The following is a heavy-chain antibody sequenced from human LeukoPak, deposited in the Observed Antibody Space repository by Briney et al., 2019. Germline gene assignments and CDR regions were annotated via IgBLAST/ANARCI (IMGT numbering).Heavy chain of an antibody. Sequence: SETLSLTCAVYGGSFSGYYWSWIRQPPGKGLEWIGEINHSGSTYYNPSLKSRVTISVDTSKNQFSLKLSSVTAADTAVYYCARHLGDYGGNDRVDWFDPWGQGTLVTVSS. CDR2: INHSGST. V-gene: IGHV4-34*01. D-gene: IGHD4-23*01. CDR3: ARHLGDYGGNDRVDWFDP. CDR1: GGSFSGYY. J-gene: IGHJ5*02.